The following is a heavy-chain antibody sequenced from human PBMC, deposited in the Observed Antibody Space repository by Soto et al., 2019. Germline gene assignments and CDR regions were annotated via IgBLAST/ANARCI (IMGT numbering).Heavy chain of an antibody. CDR3: AILPWADSGGISHL. D-gene: IGHD4-17*01. Sequence: SETLSLTCTVSGGSISSYYWSWIRQPPGKRLEWIGSIYYSGSSNYNPSLKSRVTISVDTSKNQFSLRLTSVTAADTAVYYCAILPWADSGGISHLWCQGTLVTVFS. J-gene: IGHJ5*02. CDR1: GGSISSYY. CDR2: IYYSGSS. V-gene: IGHV4-59*01.